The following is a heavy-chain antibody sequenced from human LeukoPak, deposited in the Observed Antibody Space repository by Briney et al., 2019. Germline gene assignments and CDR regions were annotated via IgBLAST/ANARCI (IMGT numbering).Heavy chain of an antibody. CDR2: IKQDGSEK. V-gene: IGHV3-7*01. Sequence: GGSLRLSCAASGFTFSSYWMSWVRQAPGKGLEGVANIKQDGSEKYYVDSVKGQFTISRDNAKNSLYLQMNSLRAEDTAVYYCARAVSSSWYPDYWGQGTLVTVSS. CDR1: GFTFSSYW. D-gene: IGHD6-13*01. J-gene: IGHJ4*02. CDR3: ARAVSSSWYPDY.